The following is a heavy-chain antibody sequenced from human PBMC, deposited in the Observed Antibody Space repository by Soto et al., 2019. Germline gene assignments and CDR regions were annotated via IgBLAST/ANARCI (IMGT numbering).Heavy chain of an antibody. CDR3: AKDRGSGSTSWYNGWFDP. CDR2: ISGSGGST. J-gene: IGHJ5*02. D-gene: IGHD2-2*02. V-gene: IGHV3-23*01. CDR1: GFTFSSYA. Sequence: EVQLLESGGGLVQPGGSLRLSCAASGFTFSSYAMSWVRQAPGKGLEWVSTISGSGGSTYDADSVKGRFTISRDNSKNTLYLQMTSLRAEDTAVYYCAKDRGSGSTSWYNGWFDPWGQGTLVTVSS.